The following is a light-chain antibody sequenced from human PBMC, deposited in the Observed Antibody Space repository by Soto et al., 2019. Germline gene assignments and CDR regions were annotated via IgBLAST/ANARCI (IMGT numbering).Light chain of an antibody. CDR3: QQSYSTPIN. Sequence: DIQMTQSPSSLSASVGDRVTITCRASQSISSYLNWYQQKPGKAPKLLIYAASSLQSGVPSRFRGSGSGTDFTLTISSLQPEDCATYYCQQSYSTPINFGQGTRLEIK. J-gene: IGKJ5*01. CDR2: AAS. V-gene: IGKV1-39*01. CDR1: QSISSY.